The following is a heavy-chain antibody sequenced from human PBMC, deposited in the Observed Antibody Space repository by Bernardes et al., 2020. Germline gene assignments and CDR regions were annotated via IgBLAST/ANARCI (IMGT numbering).Heavy chain of an antibody. CDR2: IGAYTGNT. CDR3: ARVQGGISGWYGVYYMDV. CDR1: DYTFTNNG. V-gene: IGHV1-18*01. Sequence: ASVKVSCKASDYTFTNNGIGWVRQAPGQGLEWMGWIGAYTGNTNYVQKFQGRVTMTTEASTNTAYLELRSLESDDTAVYYCARVQGGISGWYGVYYMDVWGNGTTVIVSS. J-gene: IGHJ6*03. D-gene: IGHD6-19*01.